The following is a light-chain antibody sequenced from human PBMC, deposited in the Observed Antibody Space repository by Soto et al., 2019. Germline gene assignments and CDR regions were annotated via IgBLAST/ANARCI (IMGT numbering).Light chain of an antibody. CDR3: QQYGRSPLT. Sequence: TQSPSTLSASVGDRVTITCRASQSISSWLAWYQQKPGQAPRLLISGASSRATGIPDRFSGTGSGTDFTLTISRLEPEDFAVYYCQQYGRSPLTFGGGTKVEIK. CDR2: GAS. V-gene: IGKV3-20*01. CDR1: QSISSW. J-gene: IGKJ4*01.